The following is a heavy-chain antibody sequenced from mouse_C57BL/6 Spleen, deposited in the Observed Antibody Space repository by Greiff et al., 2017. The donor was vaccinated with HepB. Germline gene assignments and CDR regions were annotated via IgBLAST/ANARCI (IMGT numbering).Heavy chain of an antibody. CDR1: GFTFSSYG. V-gene: IGHV5-6*01. D-gene: IGHD2-4*01. J-gene: IGHJ3*01. CDR2: ISSGGSYT. CDR3: ARTGYDYGGFAY. Sequence: EVKLMESGGDLVKPGGSLKLSCAASGFTFSSYGMSWVRQTPDKRLEWVATISSGGSYTYYPDSVKGRFTISRDNAKNTLYLQMSSLKSEDTAMYYCARTGYDYGGFAYWGQGTLVTVSA.